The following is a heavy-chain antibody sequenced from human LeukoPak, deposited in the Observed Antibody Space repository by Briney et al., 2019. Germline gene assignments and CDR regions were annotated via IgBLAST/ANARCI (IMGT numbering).Heavy chain of an antibody. V-gene: IGHV4-39*07. J-gene: IGHJ3*02. Sequence: PSETLSLTCTVSGGSISSSSYYWGWIRQPPGKGLEWIVSIYYSGSTYYKPSLKSRVTISVDTSKNPFSLKLSSVTAADTAVYYCARDPYYYDSSGYYYVGAFDIWGQGTMVTVSS. CDR3: ARDPYYYDSSGYYYVGAFDI. CDR1: GGSISSSSYY. CDR2: IYYSGST. D-gene: IGHD3-22*01.